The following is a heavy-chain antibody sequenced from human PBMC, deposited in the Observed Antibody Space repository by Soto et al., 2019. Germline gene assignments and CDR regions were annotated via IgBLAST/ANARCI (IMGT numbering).Heavy chain of an antibody. D-gene: IGHD3-9*01. CDR2: ISGSGCST. Sequence: GGSLRLSCAASGFTFSSYAMSWVRQAPGKGLEWVSAISGSGCSTYYADSVKGRFTISRDNSKNTLYLQMNSLRAEGTTVYYSAKAPPTGSVACLDFWGQGTMVTVSS. V-gene: IGHV3-23*01. CDR3: AKAPPTGSVACLDF. CDR1: GFTFSSYA. J-gene: IGHJ4*02.